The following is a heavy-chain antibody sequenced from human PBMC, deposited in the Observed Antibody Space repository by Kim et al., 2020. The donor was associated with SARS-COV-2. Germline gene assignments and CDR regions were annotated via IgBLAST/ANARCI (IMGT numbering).Heavy chain of an antibody. D-gene: IGHD3-10*01. J-gene: IGHJ4*02. V-gene: IGHV3-30*18. CDR3: AKDTMVRGAGGFDY. CDR2: ISYDGSNK. CDR1: GFTFSSYG. Sequence: GGSLRLSCAASGFTFSSYGMHWVRQAPGKGLEWVAVISYDGSNKYYADSVKGRFTISRDNSKNTLYLQMNSLRAEDTAVYYCAKDTMVRGAGGFDYWGQGTLVTVSS.